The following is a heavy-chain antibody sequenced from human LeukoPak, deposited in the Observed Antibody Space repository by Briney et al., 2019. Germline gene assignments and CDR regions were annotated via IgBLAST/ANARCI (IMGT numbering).Heavy chain of an antibody. J-gene: IGHJ4*02. V-gene: IGHV3-48*04. D-gene: IGHD2-15*01. CDR2: ISSSSSTI. CDR1: GFTFSSYA. Sequence: PGGSLRLSCAASGFTFSSYAMSWVRQAPGKGLEWVSSISSSSSTIYYADSVKGRFTISRDNAKNSLYLQMNSLRAEDTAVYYCARASLCSGGSCYSVDFWGQGTLVTVSS. CDR3: ARASLCSGGSCYSVDF.